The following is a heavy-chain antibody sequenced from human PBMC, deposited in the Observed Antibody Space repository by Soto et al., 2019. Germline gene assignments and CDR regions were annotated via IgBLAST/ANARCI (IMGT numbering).Heavy chain of an antibody. Sequence: GESLKISCAASGFTFSDYSMNWVRQAPGKGLEWVSSISGSSSYIYYADSMKGRFTISRDNAKNSVFLQMNSLRAEDTAVYYCARDRAFSFDYWGQGTLVTVSS. D-gene: IGHD3-10*01. CDR3: ARDRAFSFDY. CDR1: GFTFSDYS. V-gene: IGHV3-21*01. J-gene: IGHJ4*02. CDR2: ISGSSSYI.